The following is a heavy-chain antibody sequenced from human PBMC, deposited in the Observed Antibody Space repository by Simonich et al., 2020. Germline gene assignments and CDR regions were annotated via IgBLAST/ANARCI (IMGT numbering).Heavy chain of an antibody. Sequence: QLQLQESGPGLVKPSETLSLTCTVSGGSISSSSYYWGWIRQPPGKGLEWIGSIYYSGSTYYNPPLKSRVTISVDTSKNQFSLKLSSVTAADTAVYYCARHAGFAFDIWGQGTMVTVSS. J-gene: IGHJ3*02. CDR3: ARHAGFAFDI. D-gene: IGHD6-13*01. CDR1: GGSISSSSYY. CDR2: IYYSGST. V-gene: IGHV4-39*01.